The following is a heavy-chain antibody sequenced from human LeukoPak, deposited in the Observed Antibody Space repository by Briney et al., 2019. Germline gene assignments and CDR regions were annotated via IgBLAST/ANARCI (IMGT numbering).Heavy chain of an antibody. CDR2: IKSKTDGGTT. D-gene: IGHD1-26*01. J-gene: IGHJ4*02. CDR1: GFTFSNAW. Sequence: GGSLRLSCAASGFTFSNAWMSWVRQAPGKGLEWVGRIKSKTDGGTTDYAAPVKGRFTISRDDSKNTLYLQMNSLKTEDTAVYYCTTDYVNWESIDYWGQGTLVTVSS. CDR3: TTDYVNWESIDY. V-gene: IGHV3-15*01.